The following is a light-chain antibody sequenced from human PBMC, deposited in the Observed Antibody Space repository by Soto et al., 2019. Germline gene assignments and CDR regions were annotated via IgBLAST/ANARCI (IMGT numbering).Light chain of an antibody. CDR1: SSDVGGYNY. Sequence: QSLLTQPSSVSGSPGQSITISCPGTSSDVGGYNYVSWYQQHPGKAPKLMIYDVTNRPSGVSNRFSGSKSGNTASLTISGLQAEDEADYYCSSYTGSTTLGVFGTGTKVTVL. CDR2: DVT. J-gene: IGLJ1*01. CDR3: SSYTGSTTLGV. V-gene: IGLV2-14*01.